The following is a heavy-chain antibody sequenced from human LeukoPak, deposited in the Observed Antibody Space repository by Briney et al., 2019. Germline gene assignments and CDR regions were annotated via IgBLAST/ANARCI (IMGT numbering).Heavy chain of an antibody. V-gene: IGHV4-34*01. D-gene: IGHD5-12*01. Sequence: SETLSLTCAVYGGSFSGYYWSWIRQPPGKGLEWIGEINHSGSTNYNPSLKSRITISVDTSKNQFSLKLSSVTAADTAVYYCARLPTITFFDYWGQGTLVTVSS. CDR1: GGSFSGYY. CDR2: INHSGST. J-gene: IGHJ4*02. CDR3: ARLPTITFFDY.